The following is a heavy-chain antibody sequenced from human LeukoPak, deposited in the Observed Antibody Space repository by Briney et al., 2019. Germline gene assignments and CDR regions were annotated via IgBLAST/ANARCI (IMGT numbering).Heavy chain of an antibody. CDR3: ARDGQAMAVAGYFDY. CDR1: GFTFSSYE. Sequence: GGSLRLSCAASGFTFSSYEMNWVRQAPGKGLEWVSYISSSGSTIYYADSVKGRFTISRDNAKNSLYLQMNSLRAEDTAVYYCARDGQAMAVAGYFDYWGQGTLVTVSS. J-gene: IGHJ4*02. D-gene: IGHD6-19*01. V-gene: IGHV3-48*03. CDR2: ISSSGSTI.